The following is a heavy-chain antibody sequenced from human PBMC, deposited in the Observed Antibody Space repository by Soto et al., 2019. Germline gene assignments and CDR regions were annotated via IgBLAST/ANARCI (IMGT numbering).Heavy chain of an antibody. CDR1: GFTFSTYS. CDR3: ATKSPPM. D-gene: IGHD2-2*01. V-gene: IGHV3-23*01. CDR2: ISGSGATR. Sequence: EVQLLESGGGLVQPGGSLSLSCAASGFTFSTYSMNWVRQAPGKGLEWVSIISGSGATRYYADSVKGRFTISRDNSENTLYLQMNDLRAEDTALYYCATKSPPMWGQGTLVTVSS. J-gene: IGHJ4*02.